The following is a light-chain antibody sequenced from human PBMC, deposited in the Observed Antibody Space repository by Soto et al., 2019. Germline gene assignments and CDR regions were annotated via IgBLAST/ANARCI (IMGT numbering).Light chain of an antibody. CDR2: GAS. J-gene: IGKJ1*01. CDR1: QSVSSNY. Sequence: EIVFTQSPGTLSMSPVERATLSCRASQSVSSNYLAWYQQKPGQAPRPLIYGASSRATGIPDRFSGSGAGTDFTLTISRLESEDFAVYYCQQYGSSPWTFGQGTKVDIK. V-gene: IGKV3-20*01. CDR3: QQYGSSPWT.